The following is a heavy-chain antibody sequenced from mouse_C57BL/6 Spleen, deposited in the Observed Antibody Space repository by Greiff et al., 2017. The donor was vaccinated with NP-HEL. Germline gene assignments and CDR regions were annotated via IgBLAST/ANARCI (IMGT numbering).Heavy chain of an antibody. CDR2: ISSGSSTI. V-gene: IGHV5-17*01. J-gene: IGHJ2*01. CDR1: GFTFSDYG. CDR3: ASHLYYGSSSYYFDY. D-gene: IGHD1-1*01. Sequence: EVHLVESGGGLVKPGGSLKLSCAASGFTFSDYGMHWVRQAPEKGLEWVAYISSGSSTIYYADTVKGRFTISRDNAKNTLFLQMTSLRSEDTAMYYCASHLYYGSSSYYFDYWGQGTTLTVSS.